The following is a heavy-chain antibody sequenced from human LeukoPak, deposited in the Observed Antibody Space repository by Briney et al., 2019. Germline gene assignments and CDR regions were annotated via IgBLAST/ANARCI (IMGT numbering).Heavy chain of an antibody. D-gene: IGHD3-3*01. CDR1: GFTFSSYS. CDR2: ISSSSTI. Sequence: GGSLRLSCAASGFTFSSYSMNWVRQAPGKGLEWVSYISSSSTIYYADSVKGRFTISRDNAKNSLYLQMNSLRAEDTAVYYCAREGLRFLEWLLSPYYYYYMDVWGKGTTVTVSS. V-gene: IGHV3-48*01. CDR3: AREGLRFLEWLLSPYYYYYMDV. J-gene: IGHJ6*03.